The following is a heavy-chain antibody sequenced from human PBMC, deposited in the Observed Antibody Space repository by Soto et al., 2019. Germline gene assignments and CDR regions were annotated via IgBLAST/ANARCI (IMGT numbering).Heavy chain of an antibody. D-gene: IGHD5-12*01. CDR2: IYYSGST. CDR3: ARHRGYSGYDNFDY. Sequence: SETLSLTCTVSGGSISSYYWSWIRQPPGKGLEWIGYIYYSGSTNYNPSLKSRVTISVDTSKNQFSLKLSSVTAADTAVYYCARHRGYSGYDNFDYWGQGTLVTVSS. J-gene: IGHJ4*02. CDR1: GGSISSYY. V-gene: IGHV4-59*08.